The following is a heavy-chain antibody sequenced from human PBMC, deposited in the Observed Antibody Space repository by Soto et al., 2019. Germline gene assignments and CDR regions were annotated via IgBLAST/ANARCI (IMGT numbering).Heavy chain of an antibody. CDR1: GGSFSGYY. CDR2: IFYSGST. V-gene: IGHV4-30-4*01. D-gene: IGHD3-22*01. CDR3: ARLALGSGYYFGGFDP. J-gene: IGHJ5*02. Sequence: PSETLSLTCAVYGGSFSGYYWSWIRQPPGKGLEWIGNIFYSGSTYYNPSLKTRLTISVDTSKNQFSLRLSSVTAADTAVYYCARLALGSGYYFGGFDPWGQGTLVTVSS.